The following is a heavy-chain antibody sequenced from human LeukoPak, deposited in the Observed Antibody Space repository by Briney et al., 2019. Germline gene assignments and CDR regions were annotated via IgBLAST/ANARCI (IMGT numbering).Heavy chain of an antibody. D-gene: IGHD6-19*01. CDR2: IYYSGST. J-gene: IGHJ5*02. CDR3: ARDVRGSGWYNWFDP. CDR1: GGSISSYY. Sequence: SETLSLTCTVSGGSISSYYWSWLRQPPGKGLEWIGYIYYSGSTNYNPSLKSRVTISVDTSKNQFSLKLSSVTAADTAVYYCARDVRGSGWYNWFDPWGQGTLVTVSS. V-gene: IGHV4-59*01.